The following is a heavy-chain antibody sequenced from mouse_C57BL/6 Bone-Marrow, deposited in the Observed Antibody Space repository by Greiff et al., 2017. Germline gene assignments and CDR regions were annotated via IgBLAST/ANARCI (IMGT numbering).Heavy chain of an antibody. V-gene: IGHV5-12*01. CDR2: ISNGGGST. CDR1: GFTFSDYY. J-gene: IGHJ1*03. D-gene: IGHD1-3*01. CDR3: ARRPPITWYFDV. Sequence: EVKVVESGGGLVQPGGSLKLSCAASGFTFSDYYMYWVRQTPEKRLEWVAYISNGGGSTYYPDTVKGRFTISRDNAKNTLYLQMSRLKSEDTAMYYCARRPPITWYFDVWGTGTTVTVSS.